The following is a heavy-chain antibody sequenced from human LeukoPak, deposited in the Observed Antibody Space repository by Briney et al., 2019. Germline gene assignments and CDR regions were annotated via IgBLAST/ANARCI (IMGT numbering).Heavy chain of an antibody. CDR2: ISGSGGST. Sequence: GGSLRLSCAASGFTFSSYAMNWVRQAPGKGLEWVSIISGSGGSTYYADSMKGRFTISRDNSKNTVYLQMSSLRVDDTAVYYCAKAASSSWPSYYYGMDVWGQGTTVTVSS. J-gene: IGHJ6*02. CDR1: GFTFSSYA. V-gene: IGHV3-23*01. D-gene: IGHD6-13*01. CDR3: AKAASSSWPSYYYGMDV.